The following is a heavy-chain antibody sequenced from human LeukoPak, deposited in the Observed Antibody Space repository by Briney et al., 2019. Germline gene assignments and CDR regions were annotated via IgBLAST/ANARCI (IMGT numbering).Heavy chain of an antibody. CDR2: IYHSGGT. V-gene: IGHV4-38-2*02. D-gene: IGHD6-19*01. CDR3: ARDSSGWLGNFDY. J-gene: IGHJ4*02. Sequence: SETLSLTCTVSGYSISSGYYWGWIRQPPGKGLEWIGSIYHSGGTYYNPSLKSRVTISVDTSKNQFSLKLSSVTAADTAVYYCARDSSGWLGNFDYWGQGTLVTVSS. CDR1: GYSISSGYY.